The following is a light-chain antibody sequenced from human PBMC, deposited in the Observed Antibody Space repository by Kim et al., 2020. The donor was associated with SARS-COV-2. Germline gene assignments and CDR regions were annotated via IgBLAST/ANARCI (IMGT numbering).Light chain of an antibody. CDR1: QTVSSW. Sequence: TLAETVGDRVTINCRARQTVSSWMAWYQQKTGRAPKRLIYDDATLETGVASRFSGSRSGSEFTLTISNVQPDDCETYYCEQGAFGEGTKV. V-gene: IGKV1-5*01. CDR3: EQGA. CDR2: DDA. J-gene: IGKJ1*01.